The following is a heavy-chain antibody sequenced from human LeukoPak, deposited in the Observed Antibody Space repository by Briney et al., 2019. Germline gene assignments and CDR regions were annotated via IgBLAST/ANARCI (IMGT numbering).Heavy chain of an antibody. D-gene: IGHD2-15*01. CDR3: ARDGRSENYYYYMDV. J-gene: IGHJ6*03. Sequence: ASVKVSCKASGYTFTSYAMHWVRQAPGQRLEWMGWINAGNGNTKYSQEFQGRVTITRDTSASTAYMELSSPRSEDMAVYYCARDGRSENYYYYMDVWGKGTTVTVSS. CDR1: GYTFTSYA. CDR2: INAGNGNT. V-gene: IGHV1-3*03.